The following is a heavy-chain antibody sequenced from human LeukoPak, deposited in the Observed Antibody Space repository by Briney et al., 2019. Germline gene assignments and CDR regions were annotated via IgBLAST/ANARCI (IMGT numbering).Heavy chain of an antibody. CDR2: IIPILGIA. CDR1: GGTFSSYA. Sequence: ASVKVSCKASGGTFSSYAISWVRQAPGQGLEWMGRIIPILGIANYAQKFQGRVTITADKSTSTAYMELSSLRSEDTAVYYCARDGTGGLLLWFGEARGDYFDYWGQGTLVTVSS. V-gene: IGHV1-69*04. CDR3: ARDGTGGLLLWFGEARGDYFDY. D-gene: IGHD3-10*01. J-gene: IGHJ4*02.